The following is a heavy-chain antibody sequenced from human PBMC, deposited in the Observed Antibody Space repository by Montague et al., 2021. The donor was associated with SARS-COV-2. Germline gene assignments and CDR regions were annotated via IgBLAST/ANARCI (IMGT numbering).Heavy chain of an antibody. CDR3: ARAVSVRRAVNWFDP. D-gene: IGHD3-10*01. V-gene: IGHV4-59*11. CDR1: GASMSDHY. Sequence: SETLSLTCTVSGASMSDHYWAWIRQPPGKGLEWLAYIYYSGGINSNASPKSRVSMSVDTSKNQFSLKLTSVTAADTAVYYCARAVSVRRAVNWFDPWGQGTLVTVSS. CDR2: IYYSGGI. J-gene: IGHJ5*02.